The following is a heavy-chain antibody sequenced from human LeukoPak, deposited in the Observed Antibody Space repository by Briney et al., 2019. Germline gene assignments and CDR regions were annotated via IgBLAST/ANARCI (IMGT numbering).Heavy chain of an antibody. J-gene: IGHJ4*02. D-gene: IGHD6-6*01. V-gene: IGHV4-39*07. CDR3: ARGPSFHRIAARFDY. CDR1: GGSISSSSYY. Sequence: PSETLSLTCTVSGGSISSSSYYWGWIRQPPGKGLEWIGSIYYSGSTYYNPSLKSRVTISVDTSKNQFSLKLSSVTAADTAVYYCARGPSFHRIAARFDYWGQGTLVTVSS. CDR2: IYYSGST.